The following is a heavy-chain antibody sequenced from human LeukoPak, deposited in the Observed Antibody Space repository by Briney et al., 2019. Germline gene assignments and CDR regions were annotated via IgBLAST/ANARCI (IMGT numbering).Heavy chain of an antibody. CDR3: ARVSLVRGAPDYYFDY. V-gene: IGHV4-61*02. J-gene: IGHJ4*02. D-gene: IGHD3-10*01. CDR1: GGSISSGSYY. Sequence: SQTLSLTCTVSGGSISSGSYYWSWIRQPAGKGLEWIGRIYTSGSTNYNPSLKSRVTVSVDTSKNQFSLKLSSVTAADTAVYYCARVSLVRGAPDYYFDYWGQGTLVTVSS. CDR2: IYTSGST.